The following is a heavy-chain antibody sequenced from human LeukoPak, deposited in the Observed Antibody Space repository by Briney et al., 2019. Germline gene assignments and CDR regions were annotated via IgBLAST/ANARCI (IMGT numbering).Heavy chain of an antibody. CDR2: ISGTYST. J-gene: IGHJ5*02. CDR1: GFTPCSYT. V-gene: IGHV3-23*01. CDR3: AKDLQGSSGP. Sequence: GSLRLSRAPSGFTPCSYTMSSVRAAPRKRLEWVATISGTYSTWYADSVKGRFTISRDNSKDTLFLQMNSLRAEDTAVYYCAKDLQGSSGPWGQGTLVTVSS. D-gene: IGHD6-19*01.